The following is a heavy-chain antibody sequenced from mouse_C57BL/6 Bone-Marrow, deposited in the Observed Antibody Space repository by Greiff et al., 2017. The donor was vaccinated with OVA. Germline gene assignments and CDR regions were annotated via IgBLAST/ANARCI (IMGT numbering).Heavy chain of an antibody. J-gene: IGHJ4*01. CDR3: ARETKGDAMDY. CDR2: IHPNSGST. V-gene: IGHV1-64*01. CDR1: GYTFTSYW. Sequence: QVQLQQPGAELVKPGASVKLSCKASGYTFTSYWMHWVKHMPGQGLEWIGMIHPNSGSTNYNEKFKSKATLTVDKSSSTAYMQLSSLTSEDSAVYYCARETKGDAMDYWGQGTSVTVSS.